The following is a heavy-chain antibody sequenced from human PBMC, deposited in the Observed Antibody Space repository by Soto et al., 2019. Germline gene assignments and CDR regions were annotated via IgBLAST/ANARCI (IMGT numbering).Heavy chain of an antibody. D-gene: IGHD2-15*01. J-gene: IGHJ4*02. Sequence: SETLSLTCTVSGSSINSSGYYWGWIRQPPGKGLEWIGSMFYGVSTYYNPSLKSRVTVSVDTSKNQFSLNLRSVTAADTAVYYCERLPSLHLVDYWGQGTLVTVSS. V-gene: IGHV4-39*01. CDR2: MFYGVST. CDR1: GSSINSSGYY. CDR3: ERLPSLHLVDY.